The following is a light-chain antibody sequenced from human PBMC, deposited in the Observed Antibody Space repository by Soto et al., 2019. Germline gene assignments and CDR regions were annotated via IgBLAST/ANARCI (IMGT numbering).Light chain of an antibody. J-gene: IGLJ2*01. CDR3: QVWEATGDQVV. CDR1: NVGSRS. Sequence: SYELTQPPSVSVAPGETARLSCGGNNVGSRSVHWYQQKPGQAPFLVIYYDSDRPSGIPARFSGSNSGNTATLVISRVEAGDEADYYCQVWEATGDQVVFGGGTKLTVL. CDR2: YDS. V-gene: IGLV3-21*01.